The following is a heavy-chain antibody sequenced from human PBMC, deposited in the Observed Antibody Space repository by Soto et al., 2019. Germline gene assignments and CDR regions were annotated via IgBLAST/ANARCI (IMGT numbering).Heavy chain of an antibody. CDR2: IYNSGST. CDR3: ARGSAATYYYYYGMDV. V-gene: IGHV4-61*01. D-gene: IGHD2-15*01. Sequence: QVQLQESGPGLVKPSETLSLACTVSGGSVSSGSSSWSWIRQPPGKGLEWIGYIYNSGSTNYNPSLKSRVTISLDTSQNQFSLKLSSVTAADTAVYYCARGSAATYYYYYGMDVWGQGTTVTVSS. CDR1: GGSVSSGSSS. J-gene: IGHJ6*02.